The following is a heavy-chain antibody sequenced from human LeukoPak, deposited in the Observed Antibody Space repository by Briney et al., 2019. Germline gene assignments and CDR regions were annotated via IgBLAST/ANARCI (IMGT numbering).Heavy chain of an antibody. J-gene: IGHJ2*01. Sequence: SETLSLTCTVSGDSVRTSNSYWGWIRQPPGKGLEWIGSMYYSGNTYYNPSLKSRVAISVDTSKNQFSLKLSSVTAADTAVYYCARGYYDTSAYSRDWYFDLWGRGTLVTVSS. CDR3: ARGYYDTSAYSRDWYFDL. CDR1: GDSVRTSNSY. CDR2: MYYSGNT. V-gene: IGHV4-39*01. D-gene: IGHD3-22*01.